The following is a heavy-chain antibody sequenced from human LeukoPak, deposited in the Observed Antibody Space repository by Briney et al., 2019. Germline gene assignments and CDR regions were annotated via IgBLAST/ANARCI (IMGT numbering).Heavy chain of an antibody. CDR2: ISSSSSTI. D-gene: IGHD3-10*01. V-gene: IGHV3-48*04. J-gene: IGHJ4*02. CDR3: ARGGVMVRGVTFDY. Sequence: GGSLRLSCAASGFTFSSYSMNWVRQAPGKGLEWVSYISSSSSTIYYADSVKGRFTISRDNAKNSLYLQMNSLRAEDTAVYYCARGGVMVRGVTFDYWGQGTLVTVSS. CDR1: GFTFSSYS.